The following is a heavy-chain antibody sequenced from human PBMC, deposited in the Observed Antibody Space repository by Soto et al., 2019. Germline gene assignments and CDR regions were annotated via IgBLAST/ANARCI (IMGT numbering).Heavy chain of an antibody. Sequence: GGSLRLSCAASGFTFSSYAMSWVRQAPGKGLEWVSAISGSGGSTYYADSVKGRFTISRDNSKNTLYLQMNSLRAEDTAVYYCAGYYDFSGAWDYYYYYGMDVWGQGTTVTVSS. CDR2: ISGSGGST. D-gene: IGHD3-3*01. J-gene: IGHJ6*02. V-gene: IGHV3-23*01. CDR1: GFTFSSYA. CDR3: AGYYDFSGAWDYYYYYGMDV.